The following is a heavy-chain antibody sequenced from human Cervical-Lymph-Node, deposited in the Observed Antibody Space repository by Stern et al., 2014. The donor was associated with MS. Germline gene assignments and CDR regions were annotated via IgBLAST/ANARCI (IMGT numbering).Heavy chain of an antibody. Sequence: QVQLQESGPGLVKPSETLSLTCSVSGVYISWSSSYWGWIRQPPGKGLEWIGAVSSSGHNYIPSPGGRVTISTDTSRGQFSRSLSSGTAADTAMYYCARLITVHRTRPFHFDSWGQGTQVAVSS. V-gene: IGHV4-39*01. CDR3: ARLITVHRTRPFHFDS. CDR1: GVYISWSSSY. J-gene: IGHJ4*02. CDR2: VSSSGH. D-gene: IGHD2/OR15-2a*01.